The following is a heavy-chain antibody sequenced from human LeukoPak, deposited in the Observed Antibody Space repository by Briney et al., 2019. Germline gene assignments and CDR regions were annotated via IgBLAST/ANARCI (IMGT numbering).Heavy chain of an antibody. Sequence: GGSLRLSCAASGFTFSSYAMSWDRHAPGKGLEWVSAISDSGGSTYYADSVKGRFTISRDNSKNTLYLQMNSLRAEDTAVYYCAKVQWRTDGYNYLALDYWGEGTLVTVSS. V-gene: IGHV3-23*01. CDR1: GFTFSSYA. J-gene: IGHJ4*02. CDR3: AKVQWRTDGYNYLALDY. D-gene: IGHD5-24*01. CDR2: ISDSGGST.